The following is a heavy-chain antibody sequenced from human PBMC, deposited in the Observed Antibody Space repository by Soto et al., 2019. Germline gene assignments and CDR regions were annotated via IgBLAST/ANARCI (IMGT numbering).Heavy chain of an antibody. D-gene: IGHD2-8*02. CDR2: ILVDGRT. CDR3: AKATATGGGAFDI. J-gene: IGHJ3*02. CDR1: GFTFSSYA. V-gene: IGHV3-23*01. Sequence: PGGSLRLSCAASGFTFSSYAMHWVRQAPGKGLEWVSTILVDGRTFYVDSVKGWFTISRDSSQNTVYLQMNSLTAGDTALYYCAKATATGGGAFDICGQGIKVTVSS.